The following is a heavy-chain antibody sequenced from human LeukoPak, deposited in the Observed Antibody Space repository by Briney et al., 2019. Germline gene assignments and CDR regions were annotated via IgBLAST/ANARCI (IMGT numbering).Heavy chain of an antibody. D-gene: IGHD2-8*01. V-gene: IGHV3-23*01. CDR1: GFTFSSYA. CDR2: ISGSGGST. J-gene: IGHJ4*02. Sequence: GGSLRLSCAASGFTFSSYAMSWVRQAPGKGLEWVPAISGSGGSTYYADSVKGRFTISRDNSKNTLYLQMNSLRAEDTAVYYCAKGGYCTNGVCYSDYWGQGTLVTVSS. CDR3: AKGGYCTNGVCYSDY.